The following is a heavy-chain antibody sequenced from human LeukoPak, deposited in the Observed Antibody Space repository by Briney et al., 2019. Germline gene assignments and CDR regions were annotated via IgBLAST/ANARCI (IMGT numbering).Heavy chain of an antibody. V-gene: IGHV4-34*01. CDR3: ARGGAVADPYFFDY. Sequence: SETLSLTCAVYGGSFSGYYWSWIRQPPGKGLEWIGEINHSGSTNYNPSLKSRVAISVDTSKNQFSLKLSSVTAADTAVYYCARGGAVADPYFFDYWGQGTLVTVSS. D-gene: IGHD6-19*01. CDR2: INHSGST. J-gene: IGHJ4*02. CDR1: GGSFSGYY.